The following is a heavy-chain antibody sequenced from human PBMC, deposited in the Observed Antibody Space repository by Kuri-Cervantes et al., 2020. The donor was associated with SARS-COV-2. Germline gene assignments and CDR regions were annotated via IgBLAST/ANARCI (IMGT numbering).Heavy chain of an antibody. CDR1: GGSLSGRS. J-gene: IGHJ3*02. D-gene: IGHD1-20*01. Sequence: SETLSLTCAVYGGSLSGRSWTWICQPPGKGLEWVGEINHSGRTKYNPSLQNRIIISVDPSKKQFSVRLRSVTAADTAVYYCASGITGPAAFLGFDIWGQGTMVTVSS. CDR2: INHSGRT. V-gene: IGHV4-34*01. CDR3: ASGITGPAAFLGFDI.